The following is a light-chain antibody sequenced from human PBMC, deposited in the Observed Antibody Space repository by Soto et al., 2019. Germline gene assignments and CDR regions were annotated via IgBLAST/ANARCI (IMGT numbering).Light chain of an antibody. CDR1: QSVRSW. V-gene: IGKV1-5*01. J-gene: IGKJ4*01. CDR2: DAS. Sequence: DIQMTQSPSTLSASVGYRVTITCRASQSVRSWLAWYQQKPGRAPKFLIYDASSLESGVPSRFSGSGSGTEFTLTISNLQPDDFATYYCQQYDNYPLTFGGGTKVDI. CDR3: QQYDNYPLT.